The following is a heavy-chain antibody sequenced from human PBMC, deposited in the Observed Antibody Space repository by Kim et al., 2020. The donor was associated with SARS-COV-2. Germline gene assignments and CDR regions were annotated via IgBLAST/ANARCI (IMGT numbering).Heavy chain of an antibody. CDR1: GFTFSSYA. D-gene: IGHD3-10*01. Sequence: LSLTCAASGFTFSSYAMSWVRQAPGKGLEWVSAISGSGGSTYYADSVKGRFTISRDNSKNTLYLQMNSLRAEDTAVYYCAKDPHPVLLWFGESPVFDYWGQGTLVTVSS. CDR2: ISGSGGST. V-gene: IGHV3-23*01. J-gene: IGHJ4*02. CDR3: AKDPHPVLLWFGESPVFDY.